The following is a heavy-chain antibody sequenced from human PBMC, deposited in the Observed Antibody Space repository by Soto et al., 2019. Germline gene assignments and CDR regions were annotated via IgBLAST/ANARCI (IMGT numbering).Heavy chain of an antibody. Sequence: GGSLRLSCAASGFTFSSSDMHWVRQVTGKSLEWVSAIGTIGDTYYPGSVKGRFTISRENAKNSLYLQMNSLRAGDTAVYYCARARYGGYYDYWGQGT. CDR1: GFTFSSSD. J-gene: IGHJ4*02. CDR3: ARARYGGYYDY. CDR2: IGTIGDT. V-gene: IGHV3-13*01. D-gene: IGHD1-26*01.